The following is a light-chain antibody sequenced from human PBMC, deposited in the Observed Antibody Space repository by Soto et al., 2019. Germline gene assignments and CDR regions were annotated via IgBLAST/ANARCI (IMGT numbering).Light chain of an antibody. J-gene: IGLJ1*01. CDR1: SNDVGGYNY. CDR3: ISYRSTSAPDV. CDR2: DVS. Sequence: QSALTQPASVSGSPGQSITISCTGTSNDVGGYNYVSWYQQHPGKAPKLLIYDVSNRPSGVSNRFSGSKSGNTASLTISGLQAEDEADYYCISYRSTSAPDVFGTGTKVTVL. V-gene: IGLV2-14*03.